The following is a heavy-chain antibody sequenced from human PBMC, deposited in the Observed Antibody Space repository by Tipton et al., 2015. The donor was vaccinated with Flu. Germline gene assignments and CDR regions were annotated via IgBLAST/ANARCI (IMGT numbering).Heavy chain of an antibody. J-gene: IGHJ4*02. CDR3: AKDGWDTSGWYPFDY. V-gene: IGHV3-30*02. Sequence: QLVQSGGGVVQSGRSLRLSCAASGFRFSSFGMHWVRQAPGKGLEWVAFIRHDGSDKYYADSVKGRFTISRDDSQNALYLLMSSLRPEDTAVYYCAKDGWDTSGWYPFDYWGQGTLVTVSA. CDR2: IRHDGSDK. D-gene: IGHD6-19*01. CDR1: GFRFSSFG.